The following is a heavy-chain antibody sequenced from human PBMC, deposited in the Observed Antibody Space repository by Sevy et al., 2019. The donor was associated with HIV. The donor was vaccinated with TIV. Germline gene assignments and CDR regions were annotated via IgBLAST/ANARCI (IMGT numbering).Heavy chain of an antibody. Sequence: GGSLRLSFAASGFNFNKYGMRWVRQAPGKGLEYVASIKGDGSEKYYMDSVKGRFTISRDNAENSVYLQMNSLRAEDTAVYHCVRAGAFGTYDSWGQGTLVTVSS. V-gene: IGHV3-7*01. J-gene: IGHJ4*02. CDR2: IKGDGSEK. CDR1: GFNFNKYG. D-gene: IGHD3-10*01. CDR3: VRAGAFGTYDS.